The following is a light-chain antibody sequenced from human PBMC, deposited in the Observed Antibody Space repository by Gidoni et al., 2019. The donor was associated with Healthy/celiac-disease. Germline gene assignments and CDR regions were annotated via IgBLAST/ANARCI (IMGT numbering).Light chain of an antibody. CDR3: QQSYSTPRT. CDR2: AAC. Sequence: DLQMTQSPSSLSASVGDRVTITCRASQSISSYLNWYQQKPGKAPKLLNYAACSLKSGVPSRFSGSGSGTDFTITISRLQPEDFATYYCQQSYSTPRTFGQGTKLEIK. V-gene: IGKV1-39*01. J-gene: IGKJ2*01. CDR1: QSISSY.